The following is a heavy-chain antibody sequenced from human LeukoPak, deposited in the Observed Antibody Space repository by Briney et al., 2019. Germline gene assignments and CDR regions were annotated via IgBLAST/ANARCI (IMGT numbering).Heavy chain of an antibody. J-gene: IGHJ5*02. CDR3: AKGGLDP. CDR1: GYSFSSYW. CDR2: IDPSDSYT. V-gene: IGHV5-10-1*01. D-gene: IGHD3-16*01. Sequence: GASLQISCKGSGYSFSSYWINWVRQLPREGLEWMGGIDPSDSYTKYSPSFQGHVTFSVDTSISTAYLQWSSLTASDTAMYYCAKGGLDPWGQGTLVTVSS.